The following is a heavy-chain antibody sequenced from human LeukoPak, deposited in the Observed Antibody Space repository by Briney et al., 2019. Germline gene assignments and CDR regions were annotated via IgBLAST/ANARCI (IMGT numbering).Heavy chain of an antibody. CDR1: GYTLTVLS. CDR3: TTGKIYCSSCSDDY. V-gene: IGHV1-24*01. Sequence: ASVKVSCKVSGYTLTVLSMHWVRQAPGKGLEWMGGFDPEDPEDGETIYAQKFQGRVTMTEDTSADTAYMELSSLRSEDTAVYYCTTGKIYCSSCSDDYWGQGTLVTVSS. CDR2: FDPEDPEDGET. J-gene: IGHJ4*02. D-gene: IGHD2-2*01.